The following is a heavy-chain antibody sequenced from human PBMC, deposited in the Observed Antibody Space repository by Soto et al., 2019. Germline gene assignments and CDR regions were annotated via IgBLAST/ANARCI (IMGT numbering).Heavy chain of an antibody. D-gene: IGHD6-13*01. Sequence: EVQLGESGGGLVKPGGSLRLSCAASGVTRSRYTMNWVRQCPGKGMELVSSISSRSSYIHYADSVKVRFTISRDNAKHSLYLQMNSLRAEDTAVYDCARESGIGAAPGNYMEVGGKGTTVTVSS. V-gene: IGHV3-21*01. CDR3: ARESGIGAAPGNYMEV. CDR2: ISSRSSYI. CDR1: GVTRSRYT. J-gene: IGHJ6*03.